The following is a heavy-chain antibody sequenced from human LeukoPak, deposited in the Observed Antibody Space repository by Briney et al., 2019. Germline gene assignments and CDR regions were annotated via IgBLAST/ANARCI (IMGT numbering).Heavy chain of an antibody. CDR2: ISSSSSYI. Sequence: PGGSLRLSCAASGFTFSSYSMNWVRQAPGKGLEWVSSISSSSSYIYYADSVKGRFTISRDNAKNSLYLQMNSLRAEDTAVYYCARGYSSGWYMEPADYWGQGTLVTVSS. CDR3: ARGYSSGWYMEPADY. CDR1: GFTFSSYS. J-gene: IGHJ4*02. D-gene: IGHD6-19*01. V-gene: IGHV3-21*01.